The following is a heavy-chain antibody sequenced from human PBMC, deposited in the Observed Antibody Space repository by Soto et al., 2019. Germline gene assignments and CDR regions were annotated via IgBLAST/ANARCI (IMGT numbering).Heavy chain of an antibody. CDR3: ARELPTVTTDAFDI. J-gene: IGHJ3*02. D-gene: IGHD4-17*01. CDR1: GFTFSSYW. Sequence: GGSLRLSCAASGFTFSSYWMSWVRQAPGKGLEWVANKKQDGSEKYYVDSVKGRFTISRDNAKNSLYLQMNSLRAEDTAVYYCARELPTVTTDAFDIWGQGTMVTVSS. CDR2: KKQDGSEK. V-gene: IGHV3-7*01.